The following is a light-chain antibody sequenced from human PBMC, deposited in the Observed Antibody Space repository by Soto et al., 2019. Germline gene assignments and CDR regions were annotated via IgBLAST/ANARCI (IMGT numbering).Light chain of an antibody. J-gene: IGKJ1*01. CDR3: QQYIDWPPGT. Sequence: EIVLTQSPATLSLSPGERATLSCRASQSVSSTLAWYQQKPGQAPRLLIYGASTRATDIPARFSGSGSGTEFTLTISSLQSEDFAVYYCQQYIDWPPGTFGQGTKVDIK. V-gene: IGKV3-15*01. CDR1: QSVSST. CDR2: GAS.